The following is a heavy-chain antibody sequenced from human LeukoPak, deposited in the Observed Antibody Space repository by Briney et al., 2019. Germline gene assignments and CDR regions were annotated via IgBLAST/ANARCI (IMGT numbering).Heavy chain of an antibody. V-gene: IGHV5-51*01. Sequence: PGGSLRLSCVVSGFTFTSYWIGWVRQMPGKGLEWMGIIYPGDSDTRYSPSFQGQVTISADKSISTAYLQWSSLMASDTAMYYCARREYILTGYYEDYWGQGTLVTVSS. CDR1: GFTFTSYW. CDR2: IYPGDSDT. CDR3: ARREYILTGYYEDY. J-gene: IGHJ4*02. D-gene: IGHD3-9*01.